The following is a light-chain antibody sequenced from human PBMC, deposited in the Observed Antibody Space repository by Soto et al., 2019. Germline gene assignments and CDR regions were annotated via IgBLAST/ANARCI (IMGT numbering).Light chain of an antibody. CDR1: QSVSTSY. V-gene: IGKV3-20*01. J-gene: IGKJ1*01. CDR3: QQYGSSPQWT. Sequence: EIVLTQSPGTLSLSPGERATLSCRASQSVSTSYLAWYQQKPGQAPRLLIYGASSRATGIPDRFSGSGSGTDFTITISRLEPEDFAVYYCQQYGSSPQWTFGQGTTVEIK. CDR2: GAS.